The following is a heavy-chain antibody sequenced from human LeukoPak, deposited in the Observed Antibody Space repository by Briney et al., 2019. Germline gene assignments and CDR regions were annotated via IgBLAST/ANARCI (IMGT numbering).Heavy chain of an antibody. CDR3: ARGVYYYDSSGYYNLHYFDY. D-gene: IGHD3-22*01. CDR2: IYCSGST. Sequence: SETLSLTCTVSGGSISSGGYYWSWIRQHPGKGLEWIGYIYCSGSTHYNPSLKSRVTISVDTSKNQFSLKLSSVTAADTAVYYCARGVYYYDSSGYYNLHYFDYWGQGTLVTVSS. CDR1: GGSISSGGYY. J-gene: IGHJ4*02. V-gene: IGHV4-31*03.